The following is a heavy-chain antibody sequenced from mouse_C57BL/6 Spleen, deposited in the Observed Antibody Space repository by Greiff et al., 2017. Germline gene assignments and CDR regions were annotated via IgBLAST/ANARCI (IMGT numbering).Heavy chain of an antibody. Sequence: LQQSGASVKISCTASGYAFSSYWMNWVKQRPGKGLQWIGQIYPGDGDTNYNGKFKGKATLTADKSSSTAYMQLSSLTSEDSSVYFCARWGAYYSNLYWDFDVWGTGTTVTVSS. CDR1: GYAFSSYW. D-gene: IGHD2-5*01. V-gene: IGHV1-80*01. CDR2: IYPGDGDT. CDR3: ARWGAYYSNLYWDFDV. J-gene: IGHJ1*03.